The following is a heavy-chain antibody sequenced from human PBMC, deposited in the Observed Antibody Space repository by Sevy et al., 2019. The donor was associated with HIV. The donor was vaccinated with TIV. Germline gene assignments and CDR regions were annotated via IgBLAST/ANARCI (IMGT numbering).Heavy chain of an antibody. J-gene: IGHJ3*01. V-gene: IGHV3-21*04. CDR2: ISSSSTYI. CDR1: GFTIRTYN. Sequence: GGSLRLSCAASGFTIRTYNMNWVRQAPGKGLEWVSSISSSSTYIYYADSVKGRFTISRDNAKNSLYLQMNSLTADDTAVYYCAKALNPALESMIEVIFRTLKGFDVWGQGTMVTVSS. CDR3: AKALNPALESMIEVIFRTLKGFDV. D-gene: IGHD3-22*01.